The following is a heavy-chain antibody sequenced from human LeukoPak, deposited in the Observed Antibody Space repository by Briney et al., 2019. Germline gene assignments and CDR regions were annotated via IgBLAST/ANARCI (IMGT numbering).Heavy chain of an antibody. V-gene: IGHV4-31*03. J-gene: IGHJ4*02. CDR3: ARDVPHYDYVWGSYRYSNHFDY. CDR1: GGSISSGGYY. D-gene: IGHD3-16*02. CDR2: IYYSGST. Sequence: PSETLSLTCTVSGGSISSGGYYWRWIRQHPGKGLEWIGYIYYSGSTYYNPSLKSRVTISVDTSKHQFSLKLSSVTAADTAVYYCARDVPHYDYVWGSYRYSNHFDYWGQGTLVTVSS.